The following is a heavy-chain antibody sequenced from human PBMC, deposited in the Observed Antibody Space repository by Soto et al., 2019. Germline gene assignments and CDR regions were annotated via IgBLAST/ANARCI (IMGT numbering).Heavy chain of an antibody. J-gene: IGHJ6*02. CDR3: ARDRSYANYYYYYYAMDV. CDR1: GFTFRNYA. CDR2: ISGVDGYS. Sequence: GGSLRLSCAASGFTFRNYAMNWVRQAPGKGPEWVSAISGVDGYSSYIDSVKGRFTISRDDSDNTLYLQMNSLRVEDTAVYYCARDRSYANYYYYYYAMDVWGQGTTVTVSS. D-gene: IGHD1-26*01. V-gene: IGHV3-23*01.